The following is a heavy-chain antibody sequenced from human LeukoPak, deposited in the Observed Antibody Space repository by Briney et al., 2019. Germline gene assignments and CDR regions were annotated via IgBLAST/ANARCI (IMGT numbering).Heavy chain of an antibody. CDR3: AKENTPAYSSGWLLDY. J-gene: IGHJ4*02. Sequence: GGSLRLSCVAPGFTFSSSWMRWVRQAPGKGLEWVASIKQDGSEKYYVDSVKGRFTISRDNAKNSLYLQMNSLRAEDTAVYYCAKENTPAYSSGWLLDYWGQGTLVTVSS. D-gene: IGHD6-19*01. V-gene: IGHV3-7*04. CDR2: IKQDGSEK. CDR1: GFTFSSSW.